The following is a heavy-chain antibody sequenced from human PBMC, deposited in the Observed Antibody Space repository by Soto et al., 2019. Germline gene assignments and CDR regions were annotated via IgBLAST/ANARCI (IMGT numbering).Heavy chain of an antibody. J-gene: IGHJ6*02. D-gene: IGHD3-3*01. Sequence: EVQLLESGGGLVQPGGSLRLSCAAAGFTFSNYALTWVRQSPGKGLEWVSTFSGSGGSTYYADSVRGLFTISRDNSKNTLVLQMNSLRVEDTAIYYCARDWTGDTCPCLDVWGQGTTVSVSS. CDR2: FSGSGGST. V-gene: IGHV3-23*01. CDR3: ARDWTGDTCPCLDV. CDR1: GFTFSNYA.